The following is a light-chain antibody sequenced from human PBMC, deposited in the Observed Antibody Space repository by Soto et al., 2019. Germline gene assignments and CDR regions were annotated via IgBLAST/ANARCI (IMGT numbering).Light chain of an antibody. J-gene: IGLJ1*01. CDR2: EVT. Sequence: QSAVPQPAYVSGSPGQSITSSCTGTSSDVGSYNYVSWYQQYPGKAPKLIIHEVTNLPSGFSSRFSGSKTGNTATLTISGLQAEDEADYYCISFSSSTSLLVFGPGTKVTVL. V-gene: IGLV2-14*01. CDR1: SSDVGSYNY. CDR3: ISFSSSTSLLV.